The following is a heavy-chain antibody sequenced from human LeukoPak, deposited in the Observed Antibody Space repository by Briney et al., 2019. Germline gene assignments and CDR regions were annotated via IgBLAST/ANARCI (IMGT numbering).Heavy chain of an antibody. CDR1: DDSIRNFF. J-gene: IGHJ4*02. CDR2: IYTSGST. Sequence: SETLSLTCSVSDDSIRNFFWSWIRQPAGKGLEWIGRIYTSGSTDYNPSLRSRVTMSVDTSRNQFSLKLTSVTAADTAVYYCARGRLQYRGGLDYWGQGTLVAVSS. D-gene: IGHD5-24*01. V-gene: IGHV4-4*07. CDR3: ARGRLQYRGGLDY.